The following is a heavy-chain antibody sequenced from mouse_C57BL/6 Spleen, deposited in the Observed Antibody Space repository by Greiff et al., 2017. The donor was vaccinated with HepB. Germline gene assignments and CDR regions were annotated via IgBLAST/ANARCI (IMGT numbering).Heavy chain of an antibody. J-gene: IGHJ3*01. CDR2: IDPSDSYT. CDR3: TAQAGAY. CDR1: GYTFTSYW. Sequence: QVQLKQPGAELVMPGASVKLSCKASGYTFTSYWMHWVKQRPGQGLEWIGEIDPSDSYTNYNQKFKGKSTLTVDKSSSTAYMQLSSLTSEDSAVYYCTAQAGAYWGQGTLVTVSA. V-gene: IGHV1-69*01. D-gene: IGHD3-2*02.